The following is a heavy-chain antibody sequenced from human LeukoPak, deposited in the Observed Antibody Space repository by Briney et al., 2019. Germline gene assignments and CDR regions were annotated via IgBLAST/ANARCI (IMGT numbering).Heavy chain of an antibody. V-gene: IGHV3-30*02. CDR3: AKDGPGDMDYYYMDV. CDR1: GFTFSSYG. CDR2: IRYDGSNK. D-gene: IGHD7-27*01. Sequence: SGGSLRLSCAASGFTFSSYGMHWVRQAPGKGLEWVAFIRYDGSNKYYADSVKGRFTISRDNSKNTLYLQMNSLRAEDTAVYYCAKDGPGDMDYYYMDVWGKGTTVTVSS. J-gene: IGHJ6*03.